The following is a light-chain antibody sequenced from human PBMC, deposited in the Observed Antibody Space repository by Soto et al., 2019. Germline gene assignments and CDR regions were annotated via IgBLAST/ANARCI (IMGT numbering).Light chain of an antibody. J-gene: IGKJ1*01. CDR3: QHYNSYSEA. CDR2: KAS. Sequence: DIQMTQSPSTLSRPVGDGVTITCRSSQTISSWLAWYQQKPGKAPKLLIYKASTLKSGVPSRFSGSGSGTEFTLTISSLQPDDFATYYCQHYNSYSEAFGQGTKVDIK. V-gene: IGKV1-5*03. CDR1: QTISSW.